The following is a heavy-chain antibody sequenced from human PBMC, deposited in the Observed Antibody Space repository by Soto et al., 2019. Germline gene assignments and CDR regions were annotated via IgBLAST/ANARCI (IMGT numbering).Heavy chain of an antibody. Sequence: GGSLRLSCAASGFTFSSYAMSWVRQAPGKGLEWVSAISGSGGSTYYADSVKGRFTISRDNSKNTLYLQMNSLRAEDTAVYYCAKAATPGYCSGGSCYESDYYYYMDVWGKGTTVTVSS. CDR2: ISGSGGST. J-gene: IGHJ6*03. CDR3: AKAATPGYCSGGSCYESDYYYYMDV. D-gene: IGHD2-15*01. CDR1: GFTFSSYA. V-gene: IGHV3-23*01.